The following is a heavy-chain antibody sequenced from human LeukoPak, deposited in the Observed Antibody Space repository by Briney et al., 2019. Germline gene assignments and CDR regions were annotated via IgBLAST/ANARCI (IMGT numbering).Heavy chain of an antibody. CDR3: AGVGPYSNYVKGEYYYYYMDV. CDR2: IYYSGSS. CDR1: GGSISSNSYC. J-gene: IGHJ6*03. D-gene: IGHD4-11*01. Sequence: SETLSLTCTVSGGSISSNSYCWGWLRQPPGKGLVGISCIYYSGSSYYNPSLKSRFTISVDTSKNQFSLKLSSVTAADTAVYYCAGVGPYSNYVKGEYYYYYMDVWGKGTTVTVSS. V-gene: IGHV4-39*01.